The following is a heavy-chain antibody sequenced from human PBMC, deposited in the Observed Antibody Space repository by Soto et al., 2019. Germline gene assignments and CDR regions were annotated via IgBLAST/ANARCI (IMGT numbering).Heavy chain of an antibody. Sequence: QVQLVESGGGVVQPGRSLRLSCAASGFTFSSYGMHWVRQAPGKGLEWVAVIWYDGSNKYYADSVKGRFTISRDNSKNTRYMQMNSVRAEDTAVNDCARVGEGELGTLYYNYMDVWGKGTTVTVSS. J-gene: IGHJ6*03. D-gene: IGHD6-13*01. CDR3: ARVGEGELGTLYYNYMDV. V-gene: IGHV3-33*01. CDR2: IWYDGSNK. CDR1: GFTFSSYG.